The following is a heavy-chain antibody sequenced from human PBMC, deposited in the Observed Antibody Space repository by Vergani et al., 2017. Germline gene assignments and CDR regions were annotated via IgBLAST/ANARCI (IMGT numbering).Heavy chain of an antibody. CDR3: ARDHSCSRDYYYYVDV. CDR2: IYSGGST. J-gene: IGHJ6*03. CDR1: GFTVSSNY. V-gene: IGHV3-66*01. Sequence: EVQLVESGGGLVQPGGSLRLSCAASGFTVSSNYMSWVRQAPGKGLEWVSVIYSGGSTYYADSVKGRFTISRDNSKNTLYLQMNSLRAEDTAVYYCARDHSCSRDYYYYVDVWGKGTTVTVSS. D-gene: IGHD2-15*01.